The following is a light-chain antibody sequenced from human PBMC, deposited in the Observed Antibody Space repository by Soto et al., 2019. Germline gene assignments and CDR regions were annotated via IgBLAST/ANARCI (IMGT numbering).Light chain of an antibody. V-gene: IGKV3-15*01. CDR1: QSVITN. J-gene: IGKJ1*01. CDR2: DAS. CDR3: QQYNNRPPWT. Sequence: EIVMTQSPATLSMSPGQRATLSCRASQSVITNLAWYQQKPGLPPRLLIYDASTRTIGTPARFSGSGSGTDFTLTISTLQSEDFATYYCQQYNNRPPWTFGQGTKVDIK.